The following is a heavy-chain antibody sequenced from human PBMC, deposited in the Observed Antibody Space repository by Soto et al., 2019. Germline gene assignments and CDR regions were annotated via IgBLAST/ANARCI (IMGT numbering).Heavy chain of an antibody. CDR3: ARALSYDFWSGYRNNYGMDV. V-gene: IGHV4-34*01. D-gene: IGHD3-3*01. CDR1: GGSFSGYY. CDR2: INHSGST. Sequence: SETLSLTCAVYGGSFSGYYWSWIRQPPGKGLEWIGEINHSGSTNYNPSLKSRVTISVDTSKNQFSLKLSSVTAADTAVRYCARALSYDFWSGYRNNYGMDVWGQGTTVTVSS. J-gene: IGHJ6*02.